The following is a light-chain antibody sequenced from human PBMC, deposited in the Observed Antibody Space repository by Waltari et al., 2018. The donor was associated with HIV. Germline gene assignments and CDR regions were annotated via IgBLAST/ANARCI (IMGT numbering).Light chain of an antibody. CDR2: GAS. V-gene: IGKV3-20*01. Sequence: EIVLTPSPGPLSLSPGETATLPCRPSQTISRNYLAWYQLKPGQAPRLLIYGASSRATDIPDRVSGSGSGTDFTLTISRLEPEDSAVYYCLQYSPSPRTFGQGTKVEIK. CDR1: QTISRNY. CDR3: LQYSPSPRT. J-gene: IGKJ1*01.